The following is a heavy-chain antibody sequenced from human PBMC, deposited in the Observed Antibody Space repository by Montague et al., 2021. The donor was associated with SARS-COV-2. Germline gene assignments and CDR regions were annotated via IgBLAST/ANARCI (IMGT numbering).Heavy chain of an antibody. CDR3: ARRRIKDILLVLPAPHLDV. V-gene: IGHV3-23*01. Sequence: SLRLSCAASDFTFSDYSMTLVRQAPGKGLEWVSFITGSGSTTYYXDSVKGRFTISRDNSRSTLYLQMNSLRVEDTAVYYCARRRIKDILLVLPAPHLDVWGKGTTVTVSS. CDR1: DFTFSDYS. D-gene: IGHD5/OR15-5a*01. CDR2: ITGSGSTT. J-gene: IGHJ6*04.